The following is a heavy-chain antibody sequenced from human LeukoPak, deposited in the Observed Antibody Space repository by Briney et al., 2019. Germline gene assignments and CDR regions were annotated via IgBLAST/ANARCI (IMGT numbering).Heavy chain of an antibody. CDR2: INHSGST. CDR3: AREGWQWLVHAFDI. Sequence: SETLSLTCSVSQYSIGAGFYWGWIRQPPGKGLEWIGEINHSGSTYYNPSLKSRVTISVDTSKNQFSLKLSSVTAADTAVYYCAREGWQWLVHAFDIWGQGTMVTVSS. CDR1: QYSIGAGFY. J-gene: IGHJ3*02. D-gene: IGHD6-19*01. V-gene: IGHV4-38-2*02.